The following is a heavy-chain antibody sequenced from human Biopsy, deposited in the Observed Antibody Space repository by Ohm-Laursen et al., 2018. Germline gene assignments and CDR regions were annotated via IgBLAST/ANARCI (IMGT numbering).Heavy chain of an antibody. V-gene: IGHV3-72*01. D-gene: IGHD2/OR15-2a*01. CDR3: TRDTTYYAGTTYYDALDV. J-gene: IGHJ3*01. CDR2: IRDKANSYTT. CDR1: GSSFSDNY. Sequence: SLRLSCTASGSSFSDNYMDWVRQAPGKGLEWVGRIRDKANSYTTDYAASVKGRFTISRDNAKNSLYLQMNSLRAEDTAVYYCTRDTTYYAGTTYYDALDVWGQGTTVTVSS.